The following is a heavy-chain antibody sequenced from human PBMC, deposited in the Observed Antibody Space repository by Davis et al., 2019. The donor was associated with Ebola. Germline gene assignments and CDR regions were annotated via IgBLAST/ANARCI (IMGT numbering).Heavy chain of an antibody. CDR2: INPNSGGT. Sequence: ASVKVSCKASGYTFTGYYMHWVRQAPGQGLEWMGWINPNSGGTNYAQKFQGRVTITADESTSTAYMELSSLRSEDTAVYYCAREANYGGGGGLGYYYYYYMDVWGKGTTVTVSS. V-gene: IGHV1-2*02. CDR3: AREANYGGGGGLGYYYYYYMDV. CDR1: GYTFTGYY. J-gene: IGHJ6*03. D-gene: IGHD4-23*01.